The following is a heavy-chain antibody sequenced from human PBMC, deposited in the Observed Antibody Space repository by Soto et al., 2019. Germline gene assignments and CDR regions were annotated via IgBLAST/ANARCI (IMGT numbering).Heavy chain of an antibody. Sequence: QVQLVESGGGVVQPGRSLTLSCAASGFTFSKYGMHWVRQAPGKGLDWVTVIWYDGSKKLYADSVKGRFTISRDDSENTRYLQMNSLRAEDTAVYYCARDNCSGGSCLAYWGQGTLVTVSS. CDR2: IWYDGSKK. D-gene: IGHD2-15*01. CDR1: GFTFSKYG. V-gene: IGHV3-33*01. J-gene: IGHJ4*02. CDR3: ARDNCSGGSCLAY.